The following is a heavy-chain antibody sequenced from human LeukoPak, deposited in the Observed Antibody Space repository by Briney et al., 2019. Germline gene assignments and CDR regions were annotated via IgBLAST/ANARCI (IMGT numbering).Heavy chain of an antibody. CDR3: ASAYCGGDCYQGDAFDI. CDR2: IYHSGST. V-gene: IGHV4-4*02. Sequence: SGTLSPTCAVSGGSISSSNWWCWVRQPPGKGLEWIGEIYHSGSTNYNPSLKSRVTISVDKSKNQFSLKLSSVTAADTAVYYCASAYCGGDCYQGDAFDIWGQGTMVTVSS. J-gene: IGHJ3*02. D-gene: IGHD2-21*02. CDR1: GGSISSSNW.